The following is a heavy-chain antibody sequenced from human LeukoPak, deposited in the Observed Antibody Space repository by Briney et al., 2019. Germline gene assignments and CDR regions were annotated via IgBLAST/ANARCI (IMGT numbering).Heavy chain of an antibody. CDR1: GFTFSSYA. CDR2: ISGSGDST. Sequence: GGSLRLSCAASGFTFSSYAMSWVRQAPGKGLEWVSAISGSGDSTHFADSVKGRFTISRDNSKNMLYLQMNSLRVEDTAVYYCARVLNYWGQGTLVTVSS. J-gene: IGHJ4*02. V-gene: IGHV3-23*01. CDR3: ARVLNY.